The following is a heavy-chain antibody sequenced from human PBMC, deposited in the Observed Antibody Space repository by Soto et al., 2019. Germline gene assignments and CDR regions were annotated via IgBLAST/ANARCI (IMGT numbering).Heavy chain of an antibody. Sequence: QVQLVQSGAEVKKPGSSVKVSCKASGGTFSSYAISWVRQAPGQGLEWMGGIIPIFGTANYAQKFQGRVTIPADDSTSAAYMELSSLRSEDTAVYYCASGRPYYDSSAHYFDYWGQGPLVTVSS. CDR1: GGTFSSYA. CDR2: IIPIFGTA. V-gene: IGHV1-69*01. D-gene: IGHD3-22*01. J-gene: IGHJ4*02. CDR3: ASGRPYYDSSAHYFDY.